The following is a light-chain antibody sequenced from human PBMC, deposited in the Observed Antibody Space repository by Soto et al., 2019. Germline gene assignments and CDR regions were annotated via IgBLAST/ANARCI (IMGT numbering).Light chain of an antibody. CDR1: QSVDSRF. Sequence: EIVLTQSPGTLSLSPGERVTLSCRASQSVDSRFLAWYQQKPDQAPRLLVYGASIRATGIPDRFSGSGSGTDFTLSIRRLEPEDFAVYYCQQYDSSRTFGQGTKVEMK. J-gene: IGKJ1*01. CDR3: QQYDSSRT. V-gene: IGKV3-20*01. CDR2: GAS.